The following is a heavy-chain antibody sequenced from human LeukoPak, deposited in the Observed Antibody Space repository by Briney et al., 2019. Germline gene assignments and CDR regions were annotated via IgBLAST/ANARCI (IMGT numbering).Heavy chain of an antibody. CDR2: INHSGST. CDR3: AIHYYGSGSYYPYSFSSFDY. D-gene: IGHD3-10*01. J-gene: IGHJ4*02. V-gene: IGHV4-34*01. CDR1: GGSFSGYY. Sequence: SETLSLTCAVYGGSFSGYYWSWIRQPPGKGLEWIGEINHSGSTNYNPSLKSRVTISVDTSKNQFSLKLSSVTAADTAVYYCAIHYYGSGSYYPYSFSSFDYWGQGTLVTVSS.